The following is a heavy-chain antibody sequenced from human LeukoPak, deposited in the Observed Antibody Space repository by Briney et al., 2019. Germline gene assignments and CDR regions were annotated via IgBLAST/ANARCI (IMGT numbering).Heavy chain of an antibody. V-gene: IGHV3-7*01. D-gene: IGHD1-26*01. CDR1: GFTFTNSW. Sequence: GGSLRLSCAASGFTFTNSWMAWVRQAPGKGLEWVANIKQDGSTKRYVDSLKGRFTISRDNPKNSLYLQMNSLRADDTAVYYCARDTDGSLDYWGQGILVTVAS. J-gene: IGHJ4*02. CDR3: ARDTDGSLDY. CDR2: IKQDGSTK.